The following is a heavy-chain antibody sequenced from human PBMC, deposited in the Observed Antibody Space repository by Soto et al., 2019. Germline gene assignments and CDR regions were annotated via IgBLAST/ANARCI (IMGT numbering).Heavy chain of an antibody. D-gene: IGHD6-19*01. CDR3: AREVGFVAGTPHFDY. CDR1: GGTFSSYA. CDR2: IIPIFGTA. V-gene: IGHV1-69*13. J-gene: IGHJ4*02. Sequence: GASVKVSCKASGGTFSSYAISWVRQAPGQGLEWMGGIIPIFGTANYAQKFQGRVTITADESTSTAYMELSSLRSEDTAVYYCAREVGFVAGTPHFDYWGQGTLVTVSS.